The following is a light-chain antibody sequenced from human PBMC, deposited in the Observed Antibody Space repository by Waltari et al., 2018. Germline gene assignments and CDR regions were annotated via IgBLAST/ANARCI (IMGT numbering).Light chain of an antibody. Sequence: SSALKQSSSVSVSPGQTARIPCSGEVLAAQYVRWFQQKPGQAPVLVIYKDTERPSGIPERFSGSSSGTTVTLTITEAQVEDEADYYCYTAPDAMRVVFGGGTKLTVL. CDR3: YTAPDAMRVV. CDR2: KDT. J-gene: IGLJ2*01. CDR1: VLAAQY. V-gene: IGLV3-27*01.